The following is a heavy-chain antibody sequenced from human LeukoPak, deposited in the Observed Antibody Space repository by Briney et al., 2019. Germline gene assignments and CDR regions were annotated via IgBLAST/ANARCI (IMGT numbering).Heavy chain of an antibody. CDR3: ASEVDTAMVDDY. D-gene: IGHD5-18*01. CDR1: GFTFSSYA. J-gene: IGHJ4*02. Sequence: GRSLRLSCAASGFTFSSYAMHWVRQAPGKGLEWVAVISYDGSNKYYADSVKGRFTISRDNSKNTLYLQMSSLRAEDTAVYYCASEVDTAMVDDYWGQGTLVTVSS. V-gene: IGHV3-30*04. CDR2: ISYDGSNK.